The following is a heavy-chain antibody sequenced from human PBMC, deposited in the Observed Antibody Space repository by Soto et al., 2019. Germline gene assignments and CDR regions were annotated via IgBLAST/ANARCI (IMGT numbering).Heavy chain of an antibody. J-gene: IGHJ6*02. Sequence: EVQLVESGGGLVHPGGSLRLSCTASGFTFSTYTMNWVRQAPGKGLEWVSYISSSSRTICYADAVKGRFTIFRDNAKNSVYLQMNTLRAEDTAVYYCAREVAAGNGANYYYYYGFDVWGQGTTVTVSS. CDR1: GFTFSTYT. CDR2: ISSSSRTI. D-gene: IGHD6-13*01. CDR3: AREVAAGNGANYYYYYGFDV. V-gene: IGHV3-48*01.